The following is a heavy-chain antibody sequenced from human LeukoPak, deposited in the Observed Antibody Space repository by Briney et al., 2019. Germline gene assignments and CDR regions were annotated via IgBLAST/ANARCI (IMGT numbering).Heavy chain of an antibody. D-gene: IGHD2-2*01. V-gene: IGHV1-2*02. CDR1: GYTFTGYY. Sequence: ASVKVSCKASGYTFTGYYMHWVRQAPGQGLEWMGWINPNSGGTNYAQKFQGRVTMTRDTSISTACMELSRLRSDDTAVYYCARAFTVVVPAALDYWGQGTLVTVSS. J-gene: IGHJ4*02. CDR2: INPNSGGT. CDR3: ARAFTVVVPAALDY.